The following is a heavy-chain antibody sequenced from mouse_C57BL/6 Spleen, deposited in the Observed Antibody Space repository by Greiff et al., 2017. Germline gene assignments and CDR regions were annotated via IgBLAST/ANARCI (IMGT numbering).Heavy chain of an antibody. Sequence: EVMLVESGGGLVKPGGSLKLSCAASGFTFSDYGMHWVRQAPEKGLEWVAYISSGSSTIYYADTVKGRFTISRDNAKNTLFLQMTSLRSEDTAMYYCASGYGNFMDYWGQGTSVTVSS. J-gene: IGHJ4*01. CDR2: ISSGSSTI. V-gene: IGHV5-17*01. D-gene: IGHD2-1*01. CDR3: ASGYGNFMDY. CDR1: GFTFSDYG.